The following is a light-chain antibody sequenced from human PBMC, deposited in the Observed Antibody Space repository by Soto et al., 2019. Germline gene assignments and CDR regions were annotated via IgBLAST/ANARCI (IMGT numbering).Light chain of an antibody. J-gene: IGLJ1*01. V-gene: IGLV2-14*03. CDR2: NVY. CDR3: SAYTVSRTYV. Sequence: QSVLTQPASVSGSPGQSITISCTGTSSDVGAYNLVSWHQQHPGKAPKLMIYNVYDRPSGIPYRFSGSKSGNTASLTISGLQGEDEADYYCSAYTVSRTYVFGTGTKVTV. CDR1: SSDVGAYNL.